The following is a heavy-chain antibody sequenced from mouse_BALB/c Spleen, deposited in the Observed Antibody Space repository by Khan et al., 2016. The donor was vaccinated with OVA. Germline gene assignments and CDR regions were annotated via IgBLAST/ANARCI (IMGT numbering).Heavy chain of an antibody. V-gene: IGHV3-2*02. CDR3: ARVYGGDFDY. J-gene: IGHJ2*01. CDR1: GYSIASDYA. Sequence: EVQLQESGPGLVKPSQSLSLTCTVTGYSIASDYAWNWIRQFPGNKLEWMGFISYSGNTNYNPSLTSRISLTRDTSKNQFFLQLNSVTSEDTATYYCARVYGGDFDYWGQGTTLTVSS. D-gene: IGHD1-1*01. CDR2: ISYSGNT.